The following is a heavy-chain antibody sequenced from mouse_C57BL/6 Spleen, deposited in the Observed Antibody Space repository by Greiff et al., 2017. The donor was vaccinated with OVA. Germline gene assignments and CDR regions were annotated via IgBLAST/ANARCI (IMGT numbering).Heavy chain of an antibody. Sequence: VQLQQPGTELVKPGASVKLSCKASGYTFTSYWMHWVKQRPGQGLEWIGNINPSNGGTNYNEKFKSKATLTVDKSSSTAYMQLSSLTSEDSAVYYCARSRSSGYNYFDYWGQGTTLTVSS. J-gene: IGHJ2*01. CDR2: INPSNGGT. D-gene: IGHD3-2*02. CDR3: ARSRSSGYNYFDY. V-gene: IGHV1-53*01. CDR1: GYTFTSYW.